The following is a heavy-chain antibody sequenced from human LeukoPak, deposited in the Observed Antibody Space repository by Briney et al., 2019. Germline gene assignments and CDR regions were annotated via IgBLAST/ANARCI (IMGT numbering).Heavy chain of an antibody. J-gene: IGHJ4*02. V-gene: IGHV1-69*13. CDR3: ARDRGRNGITGTTI. CDR2: IIPIFGTA. CDR1: GGTFSSYA. Sequence: ASVKVSCKPSGGTFSSYAISWVRQAPGQGLEWMGGIIPIFGTANYAQKFQGRVTITADESTSTAYMELSSLRSEDTAVYYCARDRGRNGITGTTIWGQGTLVTVSS. D-gene: IGHD1-7*01.